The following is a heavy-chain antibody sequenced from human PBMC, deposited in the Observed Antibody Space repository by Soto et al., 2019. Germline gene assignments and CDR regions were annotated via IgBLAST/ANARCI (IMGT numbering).Heavy chain of an antibody. CDR2: ISSSSTYI. J-gene: IGHJ3*02. D-gene: IGHD2-15*01. V-gene: IGHV3-21*01. CDR3: AGGITWQYTFDI. Sequence: EVPLVESGGGLVQPGGSLRLSCAASGFTFSSYAMNWVRHARGKGLEWVSCISSSSTYIYYADSVKGRFTISRDNAKNSLYLQMNSLRVEDSAVYYCAGGITWQYTFDIWGQGTMVTVSS. CDR1: GFTFSSYA.